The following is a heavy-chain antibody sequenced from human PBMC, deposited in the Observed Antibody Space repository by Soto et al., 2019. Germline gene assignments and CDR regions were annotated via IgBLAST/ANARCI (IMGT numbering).Heavy chain of an antibody. J-gene: IGHJ6*02. CDR2: ISSTDSAT. Sequence: PGGSLRLSGAASGFTFSDAYMTWFRQAPGKGLEWISSISSTDSATYYADSVKGRFTISRDNAKNSLYLQMNSLRAEDTAVYYCARPPGAARPRIYSYGMDVWGQGTTVTVSS. CDR1: GFTFSDAY. D-gene: IGHD2-15*01. V-gene: IGHV3-11*01. CDR3: ARPPGAARPRIYSYGMDV.